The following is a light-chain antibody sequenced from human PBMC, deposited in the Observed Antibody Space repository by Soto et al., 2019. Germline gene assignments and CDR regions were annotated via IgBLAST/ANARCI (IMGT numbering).Light chain of an antibody. CDR2: SNN. CDR3: AAWDDSLNGPYV. V-gene: IGLV1-44*01. Sequence: QSVLTQPPSTSGTPGQRVTISCSGSRSNIGSNTVTWYQQLPGTAPKLLIYSNNQRPSGVPDRFSGSKSGTSASLAISGLQSEDEADYYCAAWDDSLNGPYVFGTGTK. J-gene: IGLJ1*01. CDR1: RSNIGSNT.